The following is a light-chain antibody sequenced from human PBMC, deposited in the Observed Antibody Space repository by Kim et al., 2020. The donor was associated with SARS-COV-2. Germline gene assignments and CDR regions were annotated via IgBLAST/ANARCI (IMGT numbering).Light chain of an antibody. J-gene: IGKJ2*03. CDR3: QQYHSIPYS. Sequence: RATINCKSSQTVLYSPNNKNYLAWYQQTPGQPPKLLIYWASTRELGVPDRFSGSGSGTDFTLNISSLQAEDVAVYFCQQYHSIPYSFGQGTKLEI. CDR2: WAS. CDR1: QTVLYSPNNKNY. V-gene: IGKV4-1*01.